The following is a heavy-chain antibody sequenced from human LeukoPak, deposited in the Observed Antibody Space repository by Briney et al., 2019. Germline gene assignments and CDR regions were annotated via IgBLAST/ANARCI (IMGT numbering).Heavy chain of an antibody. CDR2: INPSGGST. J-gene: IGHJ5*02. Sequence: ASVKVSCKASGCTFTSYYMHWVRQAPGQGLEWMGIINPSGGSTSYAQKFQGRVTMTRDMSTSTVDMEVSSVRSEDTAVYYCARDTGYCSSTSCYNAGFDPWGQGPLVTVSS. D-gene: IGHD2-2*02. CDR1: GCTFTSYY. V-gene: IGHV1-46*01. CDR3: ARDTGYCSSTSCYNAGFDP.